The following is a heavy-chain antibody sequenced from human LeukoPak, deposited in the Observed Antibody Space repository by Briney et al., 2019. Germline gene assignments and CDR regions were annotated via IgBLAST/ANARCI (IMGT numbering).Heavy chain of an antibody. D-gene: IGHD2-8*01. V-gene: IGHV3-30*18. CDR3: AKDRGIVLMVYAPPYGMDV. J-gene: IGHJ6*02. CDR2: ISYDGSNK. Sequence: PGRSLRLSCAASGFTFSSYGMHWVRQAPGKGLEWVAVISYDGSNKYYADSVKGRFTISRDNSKNTLYLQMNSLGAEDTAVYYCAKDRGIVLMVYAPPYGMDVWGQGTTVTVSS. CDR1: GFTFSSYG.